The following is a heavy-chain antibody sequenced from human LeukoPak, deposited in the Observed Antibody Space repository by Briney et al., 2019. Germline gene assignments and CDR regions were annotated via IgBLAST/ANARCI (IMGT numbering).Heavy chain of an antibody. V-gene: IGHV3-30-3*01. CDR2: ISYDGSNK. CDR3: ARGSVYCSSTSCYVGYYGMDV. CDR1: GFTFSSYA. D-gene: IGHD2-2*01. J-gene: IGHJ6*02. Sequence: PGGSLRLSCAASGFTFSSYAMHWVRQAPGKGLEWVAVISYDGSNKYYADSVKGRFTISRDNSKNTLYLQMNSLRAEDTAVYYCARGSVYCSSTSCYVGYYGMDVWGRGTTVTVSS.